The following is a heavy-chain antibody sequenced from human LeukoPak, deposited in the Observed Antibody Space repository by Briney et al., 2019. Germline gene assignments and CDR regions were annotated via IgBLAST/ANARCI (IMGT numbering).Heavy chain of an antibody. CDR3: ARYDGSGSYSFDY. J-gene: IGHJ4*02. V-gene: IGHV4-4*02. Sequence: SETLSLTCAVSGGSISSSNWWSWVRQPPGKGLEWIGEIYHSGSTNYNPSLKSRVTISVDKSKNQFSLKLSSVTAADTAVYYCARYDGSGSYSFDYWGQGTLVTVSS. CDR2: IYHSGST. D-gene: IGHD3-10*01. CDR1: GGSISSSNW.